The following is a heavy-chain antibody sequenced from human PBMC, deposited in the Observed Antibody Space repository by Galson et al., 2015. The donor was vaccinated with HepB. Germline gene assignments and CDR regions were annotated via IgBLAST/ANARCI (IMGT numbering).Heavy chain of an antibody. CDR2: ISGSGGYT. CDR1: GFTFSSYA. D-gene: IGHD3-22*01. CDR3: AKAPHYYYDSSKPHYFDY. J-gene: IGHJ4*02. V-gene: IGHV3-23*01. Sequence: SLRLSCAASGFTFSSYAMGWVRQAPGKGLEWVSVISGSGGYTYYTDSVKGRFTISRDNSKNTLYLQMSSLRAEDTAVFYCAKAPHYYYDSSKPHYFDYWGQGTLVTVSS.